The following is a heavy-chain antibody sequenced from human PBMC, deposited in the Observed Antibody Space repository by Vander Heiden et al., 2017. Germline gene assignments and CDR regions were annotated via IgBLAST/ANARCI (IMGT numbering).Heavy chain of an antibody. J-gene: IGHJ2*01. Sequence: AISGSGGSTYYADSVKGRFTISRDNSKNTLYLQMNSLRAEDTAVYYCAGHPGTRGWYFDLWGRGTLVTVSS. V-gene: IGHV3-23*01. CDR2: ISGSGGST. CDR3: AGHPGTRGWYFDL. D-gene: IGHD4-17*01.